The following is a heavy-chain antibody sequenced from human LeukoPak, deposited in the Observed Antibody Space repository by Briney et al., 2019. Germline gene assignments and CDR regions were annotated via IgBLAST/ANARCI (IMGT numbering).Heavy chain of an antibody. V-gene: IGHV1-8*03. CDR2: MNPNSGNT. D-gene: IGHD6-19*01. CDR3: ARVGSSGWYPDDAFDI. CDR1: GYTFTSYD. Sequence: ASVKVSYKASGYTFTSYDINWVRQATGQGLEWMGWMNPNSGNTGYAQKFQGRVTITRNTSISTAYMELSSLRSEDTAVYYCARVGSSGWYPDDAFDIWGQGTMVTVSS. J-gene: IGHJ3*02.